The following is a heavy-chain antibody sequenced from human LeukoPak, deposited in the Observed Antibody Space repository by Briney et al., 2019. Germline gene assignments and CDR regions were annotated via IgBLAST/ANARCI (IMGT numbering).Heavy chain of an antibody. V-gene: IGHV4-39*01. CDR3: ARRNSSGWYRGY. CDR1: GGSISSSSYY. J-gene: IGHJ4*02. D-gene: IGHD6-19*01. Sequence: PSETLSLTCTVSGGSISSSSYYWGWIRQPPGKGLEWIGSIYYSGSTYYNPSLKSRVTISVDTSKNQFSLKLSSVTAADTAVYYCARRNSSGWYRGYWGQGTLVTVSS. CDR2: IYYSGST.